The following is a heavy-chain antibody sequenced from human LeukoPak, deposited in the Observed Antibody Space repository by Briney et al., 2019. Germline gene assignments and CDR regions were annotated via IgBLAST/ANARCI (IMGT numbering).Heavy chain of an antibody. CDR2: ISYDGSDK. Sequence: GGSLRLSCAASGFTFSSYAMHWVRQAPGKGLEWVAVISYDGSDKYYADSVKGRFTISRDNSKNTLYLQMNSLRAEDTAVYYCARDHVGNYYFDYWGQGTLVTVS. CDR3: ARDHVGNYYFDY. CDR1: GFTFSSYA. V-gene: IGHV3-30-3*01. J-gene: IGHJ4*02. D-gene: IGHD4-23*01.